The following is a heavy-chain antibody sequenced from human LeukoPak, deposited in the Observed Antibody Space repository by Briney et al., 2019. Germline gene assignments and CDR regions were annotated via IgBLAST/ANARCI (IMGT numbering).Heavy chain of an antibody. J-gene: IGHJ3*02. D-gene: IGHD3-10*01. CDR2: ISGSGGST. CDR1: GFTFSSYA. Sequence: GGSLKLSCAASGFTFSSYAMSWVRQAPGKGLEWVSAISGSGGSTYYADSVKGRFTISRDNSKNTLYLQMNSLRAEDTAVYYCAEAGGSWFGAFDIWGQGTMVTVSS. CDR3: AEAGGSWFGAFDI. V-gene: IGHV3-23*01.